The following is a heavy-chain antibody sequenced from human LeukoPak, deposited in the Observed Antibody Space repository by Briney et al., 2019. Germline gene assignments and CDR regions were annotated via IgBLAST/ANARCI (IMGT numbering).Heavy chain of an antibody. CDR1: GFTFSSYG. CDR3: AKFEFMIVVYGWFDP. CDR2: ISYDGSNK. Sequence: GGSLRLSCAASGFTFSSYGMHWVRQAPGKGLEWVAVISYDGSNKYYADSVKGRFTTSRDNSKNTLYLQMNSLRAEDTAVYYCAKFEFMIVVYGWFDPWGQGTLVTVSS. V-gene: IGHV3-30*18. D-gene: IGHD3-22*01. J-gene: IGHJ5*02.